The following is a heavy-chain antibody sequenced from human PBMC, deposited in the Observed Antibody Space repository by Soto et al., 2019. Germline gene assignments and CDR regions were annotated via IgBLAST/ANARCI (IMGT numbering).Heavy chain of an antibody. J-gene: IGHJ6*03. D-gene: IGHD2-2*01. CDR1: GGSISSYY. CDR2: IYYSGST. Sequence: SETLSLTCTVSGGSISSYYWSWIRQPPGKGLEWIGYIYYSGSTNYNPSLKSRVTISVDTSKNQFSLKLSSVTAADTAVYYCARAAVEYCSSTSCYDFYYYYYMDVWGKGTTVTVSS. CDR3: ARAAVEYCSSTSCYDFYYYYYMDV. V-gene: IGHV4-59*01.